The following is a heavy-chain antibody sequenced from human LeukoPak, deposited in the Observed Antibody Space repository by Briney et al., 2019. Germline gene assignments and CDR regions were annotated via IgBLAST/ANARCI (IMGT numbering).Heavy chain of an antibody. D-gene: IGHD1-26*01. CDR3: ARDSGGYPGHFDY. V-gene: IGHV3-74*01. Sequence: PGGSLRLSCAASGFTFSGFWMHWVRQAPGKGQVWISRLHSDGSNTDYADSVKGRFPISRDNAKNTLYLQMSSLSAEDTAVYYCARDSGGYPGHFDYWGQGTLVTVSS. CDR1: GFTFSGFW. J-gene: IGHJ4*02. CDR2: LHSDGSNT.